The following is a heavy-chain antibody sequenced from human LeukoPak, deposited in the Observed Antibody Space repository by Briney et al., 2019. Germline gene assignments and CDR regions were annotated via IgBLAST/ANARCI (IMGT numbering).Heavy chain of an antibody. V-gene: IGHV3-21*01. Sequence: KTGGSLRLSCAASGFTFSSYSMNWVRQAPGKGLEWVSSISSSSSYIYYADSVKGRFTISRDNAKNSLYLQMNSLRAEDTAVYYCARGPVTTGNWFDPWGQGTLVTVSS. CDR2: ISSSSSYI. CDR3: ARGPVTTGNWFDP. D-gene: IGHD4-17*01. CDR1: GFTFSSYS. J-gene: IGHJ5*02.